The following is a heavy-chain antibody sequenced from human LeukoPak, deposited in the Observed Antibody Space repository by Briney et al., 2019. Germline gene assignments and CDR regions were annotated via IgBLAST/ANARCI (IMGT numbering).Heavy chain of an antibody. CDR1: GGSISTYY. V-gene: IGHV4-59*01. J-gene: IGHJ6*02. D-gene: IGHD2-15*01. CDR2: IYYSGST. Sequence: SETLSLTCTVSGGSISTYYWSWIRQPPGKGLEWIGYIYYSGSTNYNPSLKSRVTISVDTSKNQFSLKLSSVTAADTAVYYCARSGCSGGGCSVHYYHGMDVWGQGTTVTVSS. CDR3: ARSGCSGGGCSVHYYHGMDV.